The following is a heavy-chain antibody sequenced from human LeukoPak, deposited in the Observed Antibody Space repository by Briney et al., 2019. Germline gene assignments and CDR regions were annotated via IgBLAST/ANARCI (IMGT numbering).Heavy chain of an antibody. CDR1: GFSISSYS. CDR3: ARGVYIAAGQYAY. J-gene: IGHJ4*02. D-gene: IGHD6-13*01. CDR2: IYYSGTT. Sequence: SETLSLTCTVYGFSISSYSWSWLRQPPGKGLKWMGYIYYSGTTNYNPPLKRRATISVDTSKNHFSLQLSSVTAAATAAYYCARGVYIAAGQYAYWGQGTLVTVSS. V-gene: IGHV4-59*01.